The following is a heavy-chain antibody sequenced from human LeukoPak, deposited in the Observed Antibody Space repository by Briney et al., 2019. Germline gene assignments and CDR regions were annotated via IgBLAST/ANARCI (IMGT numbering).Heavy chain of an antibody. CDR2: IYTSGST. J-gene: IGHJ6*03. D-gene: IGHD2-8*01. V-gene: IGHV4-4*07. Sequence: PSETLSLTCAVSGGSISSYYWSWIRQPAGRGLEWIGRIYTSGSTNYNPSLKSRVTMSVDTSKNQFSLKLSSVPAADTAVYYCAKCMREAGNYQYYMDVWGKGATVTVSS. CDR3: AKCMREAGNYQYYMDV. CDR1: GGSISSYY.